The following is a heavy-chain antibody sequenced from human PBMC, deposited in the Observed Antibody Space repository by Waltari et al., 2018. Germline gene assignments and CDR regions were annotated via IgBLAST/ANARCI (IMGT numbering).Heavy chain of an antibody. CDR1: GGSFSNYY. J-gene: IGHJ4*02. CDR3: ARGFQGPQGY. Sequence: QVQLQQWGAGLLKPSETLSLTCAVSGGSFSNYYWSWIRQPPGKGLEWMGEINDTGSTNYNPSLKSRVTISVDTSKNQCSLKLSAVTAADTAVYYCARGFQGPQGYWGQGTLVTVSS. CDR2: INDTGST. D-gene: IGHD2-21*01. V-gene: IGHV4-34*01.